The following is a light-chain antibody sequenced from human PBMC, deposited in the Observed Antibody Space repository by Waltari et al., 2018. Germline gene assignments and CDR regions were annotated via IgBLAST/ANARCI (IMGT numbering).Light chain of an antibody. CDR2: AAS. Sequence: DIQMTQSPSSLSASVGDRVTITCRASQSISSYLNWYQQKPGKAPKLLNYAASSVQSGVPSRFSGSGSGTDFTLTISSLQPEDFATYYCQQSYSTPPYTFGQGTKLEIK. J-gene: IGKJ2*01. CDR3: QQSYSTPPYT. CDR1: QSISSY. V-gene: IGKV1-39*01.